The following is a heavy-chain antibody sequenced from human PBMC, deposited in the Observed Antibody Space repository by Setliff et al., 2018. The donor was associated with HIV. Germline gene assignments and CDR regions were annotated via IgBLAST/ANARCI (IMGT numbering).Heavy chain of an antibody. J-gene: IGHJ4*02. CDR1: GFSISSGHY. V-gene: IGHV4-38-2*02. D-gene: IGHD3-10*01. CDR3: ARQPPLSVLQVWFGDY. Sequence: PSETLSLTCTVSGFSISSGHYWAWIRQSPGKGLEWIGSIYHSGSTYYAASLKSRVIMSVDTSKNQFSLKLTSVTAADTAVYFCARQPPLSVLQVWFGDYWCQGLLVTVSS. CDR2: IYHSGST.